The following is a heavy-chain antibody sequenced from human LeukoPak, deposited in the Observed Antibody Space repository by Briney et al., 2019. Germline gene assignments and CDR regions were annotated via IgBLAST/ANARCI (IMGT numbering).Heavy chain of an antibody. CDR1: GYSFTNYW. Sequence: GESLKISCKGSGYSFTNYWLGWVRQMPGKGLEWMGIIYPGDSDTRYSPSFQGQVTISADKSISTAYLQWSSLKASDTAMYYCGSGDYLYYFDYWGQGTLVTVSS. D-gene: IGHD4-17*01. V-gene: IGHV5-51*01. CDR2: IYPGDSDT. CDR3: GSGDYLYYFDY. J-gene: IGHJ4*02.